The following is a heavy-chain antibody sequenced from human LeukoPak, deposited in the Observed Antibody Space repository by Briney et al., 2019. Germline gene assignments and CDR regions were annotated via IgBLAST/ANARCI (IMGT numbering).Heavy chain of an antibody. V-gene: IGHV3-23*01. CDR1: GFTFSSYA. Sequence: GGSLRLSCAASGFTFSSYAMTWVRQAPGKGLEWDTSVSAGGGSRWYADSVKGRFTISRDNSKNTLFLQMDSLRAEDTAVYFCAKGRGLGFNYYYYMDGWGRGTTVIVSS. CDR3: AKGRGLGFNYYYYMDG. CDR2: VSAGGGSR. J-gene: IGHJ6*03. D-gene: IGHD3-16*01.